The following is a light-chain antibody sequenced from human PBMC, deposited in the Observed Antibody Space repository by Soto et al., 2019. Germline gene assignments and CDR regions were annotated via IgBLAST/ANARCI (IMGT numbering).Light chain of an antibody. V-gene: IGLV1-51*01. CDR1: SNDVGGCDY. CDR2: DND. J-gene: IGLJ1*01. CDR3: GAWDDSLSFYV. Sequence: QSVLTQPRSVSGSPGQSVTISCTGSSNDVGGCDYVSWYQRLPGTAPKLLFYDNDKRPSGIPDRFSASKSATSSTLDITGLQTGDDADYLCGAWDDSLSFYVFGTGTKVTVL.